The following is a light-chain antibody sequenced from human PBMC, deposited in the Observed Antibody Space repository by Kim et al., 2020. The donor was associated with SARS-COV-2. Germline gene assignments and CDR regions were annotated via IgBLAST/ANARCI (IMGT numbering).Light chain of an antibody. Sequence: PGQTASITCSGDKLGDKYACWYQQKPGQSTVLVIYQDSKRPSGIPERFSGSNSGNTATLTISGTQAMDEADYYCQAWDSSTARYVFGTGTKVTVL. CDR2: QDS. V-gene: IGLV3-1*01. CDR1: KLGDKY. J-gene: IGLJ1*01. CDR3: QAWDSSTARYV.